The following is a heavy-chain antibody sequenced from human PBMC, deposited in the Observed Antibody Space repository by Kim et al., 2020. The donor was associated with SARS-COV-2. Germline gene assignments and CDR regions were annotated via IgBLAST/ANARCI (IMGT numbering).Heavy chain of an antibody. CDR2: ISYDGDNK. D-gene: IGHD4-17*01. J-gene: IGHJ4*02. Sequence: GGSLRLSCAASGFTFSSYSMHWVRQAPGKGLEWVAVISYDGDNKYYADSVKGRFTISRDNSKNTLYLQMNSLRAEDTAVYYCARSDGTTVTTFDYWGQGT. V-gene: IGHV3-30*04. CDR1: GFTFSSYS. CDR3: ARSDGTTVTTFDY.